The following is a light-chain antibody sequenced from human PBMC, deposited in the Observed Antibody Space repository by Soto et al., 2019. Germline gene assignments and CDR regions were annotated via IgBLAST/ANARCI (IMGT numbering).Light chain of an antibody. Sequence: QSVLTQPRSVSGSPGQSVTIPCAGSSSDIGGYNLVSWYRQYPGEVPKLIIYDVFKRPSGVPDRFSGSKSGNTATLTISGLQGDDEADFYCCSYAGRFIWLFGGGTQLTVL. CDR3: CSYAGRFIWL. CDR1: SSDIGGYNL. CDR2: DVF. V-gene: IGLV2-11*01. J-gene: IGLJ3*02.